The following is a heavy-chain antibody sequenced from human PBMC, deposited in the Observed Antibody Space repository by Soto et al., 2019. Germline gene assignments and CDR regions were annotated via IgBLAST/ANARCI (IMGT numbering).Heavy chain of an antibody. CDR3: ARDWGSRGWYNWFDP. D-gene: IGHD6-19*01. Sequence: QVQLVESGGGVVQPGRSLRLSCAASGFTVNDYGMHWVRQAPGKGLEWVAILAHDGRTTYFGDSVRGRFTVSRDESENTLYLQMDNLRTDDTAIYCCARDWGSRGWYNWFDPWGQGILVTVSS. J-gene: IGHJ5*02. CDR2: LAHDGRTT. CDR1: GFTVNDYG. V-gene: IGHV3-30*03.